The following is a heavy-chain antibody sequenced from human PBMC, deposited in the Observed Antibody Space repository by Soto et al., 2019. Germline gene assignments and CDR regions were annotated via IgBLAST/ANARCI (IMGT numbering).Heavy chain of an antibody. D-gene: IGHD3-16*01. CDR3: VSCLSAYFDY. CDR2: ISSSGANT. J-gene: IGHJ4*01. Sequence: PGGSLRLSCAASGFTFDSPYSHAMSWARQSPGKGPGWVSTISSSGANTHYAEAVQGRFTISKDASRNTVHLHMNSLRADDTATYLCVSCLSAYFDYWGHGTPVTVSS. V-gene: IGHV3-23*01. CDR1: GFTFDSPYSHA.